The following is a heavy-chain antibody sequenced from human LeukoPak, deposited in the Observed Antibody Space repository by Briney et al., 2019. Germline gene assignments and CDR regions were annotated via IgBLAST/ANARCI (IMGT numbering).Heavy chain of an antibody. CDR1: GYTFTSYA. D-gene: IGHD3-9*01. Sequence: GASVQVSCKASGYTFTSYAMHWVRQAPGQRLEWMGWINAGNGNTKYSQKFQGRVTITRDTSASTAYMELSSLRSEDTAVYYCAREYLNWYVCYGMDVWGQGTTVTLSS. V-gene: IGHV1-3*01. CDR2: INAGNGNT. CDR3: AREYLNWYVCYGMDV. J-gene: IGHJ6*02.